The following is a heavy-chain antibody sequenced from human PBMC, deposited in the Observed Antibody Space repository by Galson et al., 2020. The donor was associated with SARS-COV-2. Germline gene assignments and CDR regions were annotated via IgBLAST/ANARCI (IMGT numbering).Heavy chain of an antibody. J-gene: IGHJ4*02. V-gene: IGHV3-30*01. Sequence: GESLKISCAASGFTFSSYAMHCVRQAPGKGLEWVAVISYDGSNKYYADSAKGRFTISRDNSKNTLYLQMNSLRAEDTAVYYCARETPLGLTSFDYWGQGTLVTVSS. CDR3: ARETPLGLTSFDY. CDR2: ISYDGSNK. CDR1: GFTFSSYA.